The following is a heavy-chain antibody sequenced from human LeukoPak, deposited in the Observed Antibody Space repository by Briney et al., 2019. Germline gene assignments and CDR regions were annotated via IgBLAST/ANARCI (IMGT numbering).Heavy chain of an antibody. J-gene: IGHJ3*02. CDR2: ISYDGSIK. Sequence: GGSLRLSCAASGFSFSTYALHWVRQAPGKGLEWVAFISYDGSIKYSADSVKGRFTISRDNSKNTLYLQMNSLRAEDTVVYYCAREMNAFDIWGQGTMVAVSS. V-gene: IGHV3-30-3*01. CDR3: AREMNAFDI. CDR1: GFSFSTYA.